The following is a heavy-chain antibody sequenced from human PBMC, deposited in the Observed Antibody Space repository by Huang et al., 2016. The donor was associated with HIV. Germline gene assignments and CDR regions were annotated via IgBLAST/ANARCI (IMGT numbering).Heavy chain of an antibody. D-gene: IGHD5-18*01. J-gene: IGHJ4*02. CDR2: ISPTFPSP. CDR1: GGTLSRNA. Sequence: QVQLVQSGAEVKKPGSSVKVSCKASGGTLSRNAMSWVRQAPGQGLEWMGGISPTFPSPNYAQRFQGRLTITADASSSTAYMELSSLRSEDTAVYFCASTSRRGNSYGSPFDYWGPGTLVIVSS. CDR3: ASTSRRGNSYGSPFDY. V-gene: IGHV1-69*01.